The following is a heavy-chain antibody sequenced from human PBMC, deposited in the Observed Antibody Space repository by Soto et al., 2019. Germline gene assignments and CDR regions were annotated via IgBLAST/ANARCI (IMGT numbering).Heavy chain of an antibody. Sequence: GASVKVSCTASGYTFTTYGLSWVRQAPGQGLEWMGWISPYYGYTKYGQRVQGRVTFTTDTATSTAYMELRSLRSDDTAVYYYGSGDFDYWGQGTLVTVSS. CDR2: ISPYYGYT. V-gene: IGHV1-18*01. CDR1: GYTFTTYG. J-gene: IGHJ4*02. D-gene: IGHD3-10*01. CDR3: GSGDFDY.